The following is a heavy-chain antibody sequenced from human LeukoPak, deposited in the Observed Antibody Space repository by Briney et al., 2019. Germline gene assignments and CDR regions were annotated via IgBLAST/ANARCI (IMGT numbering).Heavy chain of an antibody. Sequence: GGSLRLSCAASGFTFSSYSMNWVRQAPGKGLEWVSYISSSSSTMYYADSVKGRFTISRDNAKNSLYLQMNSLRAEDTALYYCARDRPLFDYTPPFFDYWGQGTLVTVSS. CDR2: ISSSSSTM. CDR1: GFTFSSYS. CDR3: ARDRPLFDYTPPFFDY. J-gene: IGHJ4*02. V-gene: IGHV3-48*04. D-gene: IGHD4-11*01.